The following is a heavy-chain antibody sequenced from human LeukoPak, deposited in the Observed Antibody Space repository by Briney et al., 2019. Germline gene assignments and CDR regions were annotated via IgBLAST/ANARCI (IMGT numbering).Heavy chain of an antibody. CDR1: GFTFSNYG. Sequence: GGSLRLSCAASGFTFSNYGMHWVRQAPGKGLEWVAVISSDGSAKYYTDSVKGRFTISRDNSKNSLYLQMNSLRAEDTAVYYCARDSGPPTTYYDFWSGYPYNGMDVWGQGTTVTVSS. J-gene: IGHJ6*02. D-gene: IGHD3-3*01. V-gene: IGHV3-30*03. CDR2: ISSDGSAK. CDR3: ARDSGPPTTYYDFWSGYPYNGMDV.